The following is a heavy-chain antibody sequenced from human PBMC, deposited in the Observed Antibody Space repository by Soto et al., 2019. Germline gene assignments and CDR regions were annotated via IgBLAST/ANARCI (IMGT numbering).Heavy chain of an antibody. Sequence: QVQLQESGPGLVKPSGTLSLTCTVSGDSMSSSNWWNWVRQPPGKGLEWIGEAHHSGRTNYNPSLRSRVTSSVARSQNPFSLQMTSVTAADTAVYYCARSEATALDYWGQGTLVTVSS. V-gene: IGHV4-4*02. CDR1: GDSMSSSNW. CDR2: AHHSGRT. J-gene: IGHJ4*02. CDR3: ARSEATALDY.